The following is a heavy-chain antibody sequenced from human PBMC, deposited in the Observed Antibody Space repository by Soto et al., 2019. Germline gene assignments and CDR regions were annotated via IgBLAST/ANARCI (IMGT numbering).Heavy chain of an antibody. CDR2: IYYSGAT. J-gene: IGHJ5*02. CDR1: GGSISSGDYY. CDR3: ARAGCSSTSCYSFSPNWFDP. Sequence: SETLSLTCTVSGGSISSGDYYWSWIRQPPGKGLEWIGYIYYSGATYYNTSLKSRVTISVDTSKNQFSLKLSSVTAADTAVYYCARAGCSSTSCYSFSPNWFDPWGQGTLVTVSS. D-gene: IGHD2-2*02. V-gene: IGHV4-30-4*01.